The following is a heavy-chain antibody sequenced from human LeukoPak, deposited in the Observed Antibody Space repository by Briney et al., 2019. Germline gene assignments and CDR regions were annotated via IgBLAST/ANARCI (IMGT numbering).Heavy chain of an antibody. CDR1: GFIFNTNG. CDR3: ARGVYWSLDY. Sequence: PGGSLRLSCAISGFIFNTNGMNWVRQSPGKGLEWLPTIAGGDESTYYADSVKGRFAISRDNSKNTVFLHMNSLRVEDTAVYYCARGVYWSLDYWGQGTPVTVSS. V-gene: IGHV3-23*01. CDR2: IAGGDEST. D-gene: IGHD1-1*01. J-gene: IGHJ4*02.